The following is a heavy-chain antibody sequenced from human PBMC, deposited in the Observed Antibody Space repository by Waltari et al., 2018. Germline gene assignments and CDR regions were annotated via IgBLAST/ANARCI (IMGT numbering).Heavy chain of an antibody. Sequence: EVQLLESGGGLVQPGGSLRLSCVAPGFVFGPYAMTWVRQAPGKGLEWVSGVSAKSDFTNYADSVKGRFTISRDNSKNTLYLQMNSLRVEDAALYYCARYISRGRELMSWGQGTLVTVSS. CDR3: ARYISRGRELMS. CDR2: VSAKSDFT. V-gene: IGHV3-23*01. CDR1: GFVFGPYA. D-gene: IGHD1-7*01. J-gene: IGHJ4*02.